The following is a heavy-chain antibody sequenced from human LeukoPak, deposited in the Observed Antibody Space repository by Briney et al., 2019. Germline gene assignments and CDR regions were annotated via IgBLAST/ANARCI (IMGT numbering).Heavy chain of an antibody. Sequence: GASVKVSCKTSGGTFSSYAISWVRQAPGQGLEWMGRIIPILGIANYAQKFQGRVTITADKSTSTAYMELSSLRSEDTAVYYCARGSLRYFDWLLESMDVWGQGTTVTVSS. D-gene: IGHD3-9*01. CDR3: ARGSLRYFDWLLESMDV. V-gene: IGHV1-69*04. J-gene: IGHJ6*02. CDR2: IIPILGIA. CDR1: GGTFSSYA.